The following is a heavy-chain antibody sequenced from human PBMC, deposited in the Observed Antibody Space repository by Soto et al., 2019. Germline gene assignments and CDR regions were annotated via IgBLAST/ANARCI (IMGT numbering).Heavy chain of an antibody. CDR1: GDSVSSNSAT. D-gene: IGHD2-8*01. Sequence: QVQLQQSGPGLVKPSQTLSLTCAISGDSVSSNSATWDWIRQSPSRGLEWLGRTYYRSKWYNDSAVSVKSRITVTPDTSTTPLALQLNPMTPDDTAVYYCARLIGNSSLDSWGQGTLVTVSS. V-gene: IGHV6-1*01. CDR2: TYYRSKWYN. CDR3: ARLIGNSSLDS. J-gene: IGHJ5*01.